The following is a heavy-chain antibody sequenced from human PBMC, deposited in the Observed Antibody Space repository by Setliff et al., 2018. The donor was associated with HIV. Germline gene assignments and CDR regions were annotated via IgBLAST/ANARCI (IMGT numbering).Heavy chain of an antibody. J-gene: IGHJ1*01. CDR2: ISSSGTT. CDR1: GGSISTYY. CDR3: ARDPYCSGDGCFRYYQH. D-gene: IGHD2-15*01. Sequence: PSETLSLTCTVSGGSISTYYWSWIRQPAGRALEWIGRISSSGTTNYNPSLKSRVKMSIDTSKNQFSLKLSSVTAADTAVYFCARDPYCSGDGCFRYYQHWGQGTLVT. V-gene: IGHV4-4*07.